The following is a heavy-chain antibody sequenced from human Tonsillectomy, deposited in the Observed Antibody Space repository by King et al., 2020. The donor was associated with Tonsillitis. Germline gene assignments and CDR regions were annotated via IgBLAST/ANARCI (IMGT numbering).Heavy chain of an antibody. D-gene: IGHD3-16*01. CDR2: ISYGEGNE. CDR3: SKGFWVGFGS. Sequence: VQLVESGGGVVQPGGSLRLSCAASGFTFRSNGMHWVRQAPGKGLEWVAFISYGEGNEYYADSVKGRFTISRDNSKNTVSLQMNNLRTEDTAMFFCSKGFWVGFGSWGQGGLVT. CDR1: GFTFRSNG. V-gene: IGHV3-30*02. J-gene: IGHJ4*02.